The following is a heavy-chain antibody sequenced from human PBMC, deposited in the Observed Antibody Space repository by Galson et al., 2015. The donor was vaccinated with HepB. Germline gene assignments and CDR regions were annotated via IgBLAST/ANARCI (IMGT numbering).Heavy chain of an antibody. Sequence: SLRLSCAASGFTFSTYAMHWVRQAPGKGLEWVAVISYDGGNKYYADSVKGRFTISRDNSKNTLYLQMSSLRAEDTAVYYCARGDNSEIYYCGMDVWGQGTTVTVSS. V-gene: IGHV3-30-3*01. CDR3: ARGDNSEIYYCGMDV. D-gene: IGHD1-1*01. CDR1: GFTFSTYA. J-gene: IGHJ6*02. CDR2: ISYDGGNK.